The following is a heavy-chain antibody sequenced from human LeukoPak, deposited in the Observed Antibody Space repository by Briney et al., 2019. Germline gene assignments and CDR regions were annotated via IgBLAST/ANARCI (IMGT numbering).Heavy chain of an antibody. D-gene: IGHD3-3*02. CDR2: ISAYNGNT. CDR3: AREGTPHFWSGYDPYYYYGMDV. CDR1: GYTFTSYG. Sequence: ASVKVSCKASGYTFTSYGISWVRQAPGQGLEWMGWISAYNGNTNYAQKLQGRVTMTTDTSTSAAYMELRSLRSDDTAVYYCAREGTPHFWSGYDPYYYYGMDVWGQGTTVTVSS. V-gene: IGHV1-18*01. J-gene: IGHJ6*02.